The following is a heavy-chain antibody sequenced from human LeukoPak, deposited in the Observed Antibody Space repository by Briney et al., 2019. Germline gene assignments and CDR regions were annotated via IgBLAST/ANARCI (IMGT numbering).Heavy chain of an antibody. D-gene: IGHD3-22*01. J-gene: IGHJ3*02. V-gene: IGHV3-21*04. CDR1: GFTFSPYS. Sequence: PGGSLRLSCAASGFTFSPYSMCWVRQAPGKGLEWVSCISSSNSYIYYADSVKGRFTISRDNAKKLVYLQMNSLRAEDTAVYYCARMAYYYDSSGYPSDAFDIWGQGTMVTVSS. CDR3: ARMAYYYDSSGYPSDAFDI. CDR2: ISSSNSYI.